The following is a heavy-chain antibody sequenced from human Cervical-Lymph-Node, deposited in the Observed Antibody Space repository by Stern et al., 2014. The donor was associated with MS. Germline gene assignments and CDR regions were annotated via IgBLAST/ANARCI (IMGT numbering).Heavy chain of an antibody. CDR2: ISNSGGSI. Sequence: LVESGGDLVQPGGSLRLSCAASKFTFSSYSMNWVRQAPGGGLEWVSFISNSGGSIYYADSVKGRFTITRDNVKSALYLQMNSLRAEDTAVYYCARSLPIVGVVFEYWGQGTLVTVSS. J-gene: IGHJ4*02. D-gene: IGHD3-3*01. CDR1: KFTFSSYS. V-gene: IGHV3-48*01. CDR3: ARSLPIVGVVFEY.